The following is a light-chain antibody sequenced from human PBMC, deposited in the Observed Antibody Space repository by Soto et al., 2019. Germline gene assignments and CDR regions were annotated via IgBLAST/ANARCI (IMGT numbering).Light chain of an antibody. CDR1: QSVRSDY. CDR3: QQYGNSPLT. CDR2: GVS. V-gene: IGKV3-20*01. Sequence: EIVLTQSPATLSLSPGDRATLSCRASQSVRSDYFAWYQQKPGQAPRVIIFGVSTRATAIPDRFSGSGSGTDFTLTISRLEPEDFALYYYQQYGNSPLTFGGGTKVDIK. J-gene: IGKJ4*01.